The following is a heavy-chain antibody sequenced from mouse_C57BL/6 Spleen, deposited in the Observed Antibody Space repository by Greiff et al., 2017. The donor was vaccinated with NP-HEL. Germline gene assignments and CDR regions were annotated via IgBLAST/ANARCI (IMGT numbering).Heavy chain of an antibody. J-gene: IGHJ3*01. Sequence: EVKLMESGGGLVKPGGSLKLSCAASGFTFSSYAMSWVRQTPEKRLEWVATISDGGSYTYYPDNVKGRFTISRDNAKNNLYLQMSHLKSEDTAMYYCAREGSGYHWFAYWGQGTLVTVSA. V-gene: IGHV5-4*01. CDR3: AREGSGYHWFAY. D-gene: IGHD3-2*02. CDR1: GFTFSSYA. CDR2: ISDGGSYT.